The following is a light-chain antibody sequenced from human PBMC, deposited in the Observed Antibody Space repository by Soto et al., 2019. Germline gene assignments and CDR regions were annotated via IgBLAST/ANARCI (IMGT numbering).Light chain of an antibody. CDR3: QVWYSSTDLYV. J-gene: IGLJ1*01. CDR2: DDS. V-gene: IGLV3-21*02. CDR1: NIGSES. Sequence: SYELTQPPSVSVAPGQPARITCGGNNIGSESVHWYQQRPGQAPVLVVYDDSDRPSGIPERFSGSNSANTANLTISRVEAGDEADYYCQVWYSSTDLYVFGSGTKVTVL.